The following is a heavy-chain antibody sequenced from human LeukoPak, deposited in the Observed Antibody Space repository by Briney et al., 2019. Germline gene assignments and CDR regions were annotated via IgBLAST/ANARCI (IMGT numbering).Heavy chain of an antibody. CDR2: LYFTGNT. Sequence: SETLSLTCTVSGVSISSGSYYWGWLRQPPGKGLAWIGSLYFTGNTYYNPSLKSRVTISVDTSKNQFSLKLISVTAADTAVYYCARHGSSWYYFDYWGQGTLVTVSS. CDR3: ARHGSSWYYFDY. CDR1: GVSISSGSYY. J-gene: IGHJ4*02. D-gene: IGHD6-13*01. V-gene: IGHV4-39*01.